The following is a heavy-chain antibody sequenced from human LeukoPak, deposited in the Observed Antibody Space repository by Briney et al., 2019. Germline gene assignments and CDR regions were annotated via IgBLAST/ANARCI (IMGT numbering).Heavy chain of an antibody. Sequence: SVKVSCKASGGTFSSYTISWVRQAPGQGLEWMGRIIPILGIANYAQKFQGRVTITADKSTSTAHMELSSLRSEDTAVYYCARVMYCSGGSCYSGGFGWFDPWGQGTLVTVSS. V-gene: IGHV1-69*02. CDR3: ARVMYCSGGSCYSGGFGWFDP. CDR2: IIPILGIA. CDR1: GGTFSSYT. D-gene: IGHD2-15*01. J-gene: IGHJ5*02.